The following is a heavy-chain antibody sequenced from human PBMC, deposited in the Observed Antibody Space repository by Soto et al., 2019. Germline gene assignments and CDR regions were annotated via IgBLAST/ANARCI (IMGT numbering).Heavy chain of an antibody. CDR1: GGSISSGGYY. CDR3: ARGRGIVVVPAAIKGAGWFDP. D-gene: IGHD2-2*02. CDR2: IYYSGST. Sequence: QVQLQESGPGLVKPSQTLSLTCTVSGGSISSGGYYWSWIRQHPGKGLEWIGYIYYSGSTYYNPSLKSRVTISVDTSKNQFSLKLSSVTAADTAVYYCARGRGIVVVPAAIKGAGWFDPWGQGTLVTVSS. J-gene: IGHJ5*02. V-gene: IGHV4-31*03.